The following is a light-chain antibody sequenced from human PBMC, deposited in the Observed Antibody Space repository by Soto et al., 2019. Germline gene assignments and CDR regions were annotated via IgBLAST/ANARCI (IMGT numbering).Light chain of an antibody. CDR3: QQYYSYPT. CDR1: QSISNW. CDR2: AAS. J-gene: IGKJ1*01. V-gene: IGKV1-5*01. Sequence: DSQMAQSPSTLSASVGDRVTITCRASQSISNWLAWYQQKPGKAPKLLIYAASTLQSGVPSRFSGSGSGTDFTLTISCLQSEDFATYYCQQYYSYPTFGQGTKVDIK.